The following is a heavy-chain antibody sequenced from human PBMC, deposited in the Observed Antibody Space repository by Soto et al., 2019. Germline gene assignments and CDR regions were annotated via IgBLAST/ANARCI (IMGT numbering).Heavy chain of an antibody. CDR2: MNPNSGNT. D-gene: IGHD3-3*01. CDR1: GYTFTSYD. V-gene: IGHV1-8*01. CDR3: ARVLSWASYYDFWSGYYNYHYYGMDV. Sequence: QVQLVQSGAEVKKPGASVKVSCKASGYTFTSYDINWVRQATGQGLEWMGWMNPNSGNTGYAQKFQGRVTMTRNTSISTAYMELSSLRSEDTAVYYCARVLSWASYYDFWSGYYNYHYYGMDVWGQGTTVTVSS. J-gene: IGHJ6*02.